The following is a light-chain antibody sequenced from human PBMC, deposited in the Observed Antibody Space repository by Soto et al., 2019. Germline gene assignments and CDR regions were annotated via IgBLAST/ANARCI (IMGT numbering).Light chain of an antibody. CDR2: DAS. J-gene: IGKJ5*01. CDR1: QDIYMS. V-gene: IGKV3-20*01. CDR3: QQYGSSPRIS. Sequence: PGERVTLSCRASQDIYMSLVWYQQKPGQPPRLLIYDASNRATGIPARFSGSGSGTDFTLTISGLEPEDFAVYYCQQYGSSPRISFGQGTRLEI.